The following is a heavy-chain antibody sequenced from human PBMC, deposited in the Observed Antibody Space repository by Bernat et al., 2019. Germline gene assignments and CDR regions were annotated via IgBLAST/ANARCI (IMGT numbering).Heavy chain of an antibody. V-gene: IGHV3-53*01. J-gene: IGHJ3*02. Sequence: EVQLVESGGGLIRPGGSLRLSCAASGFTVSSNYMSWVRQAPGKGLEWVSVIYSGGSTYYADSVKGRFTISRDNSKNTLYLQMNSLRAEDTAVYYCARVGVAASVHDAFDIWGQGTMVTVSS. CDR2: IYSGGST. D-gene: IGHD2-15*01. CDR1: GFTVSSNY. CDR3: ARVGVAASVHDAFDI.